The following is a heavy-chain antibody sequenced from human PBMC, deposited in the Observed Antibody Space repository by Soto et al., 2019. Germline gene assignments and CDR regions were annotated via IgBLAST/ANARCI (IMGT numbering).Heavy chain of an antibody. CDR3: ARDRQYYQFWSGCQNEGPCAMDV. V-gene: IGHV4-34*02. Sequence: QVQLQQWGEGLLKPSETLSLTCAVYGGSFSGYYWTWIRQAPGKGLEWIGEINHCGGTNYNSSLKSRVTISVDTSKNQFSLILYSVTAADTAVYYCARDRQYYQFWSGCQNEGPCAMDVWGQGTTVTVSS. CDR2: INHCGGT. D-gene: IGHD3-3*02. CDR1: GGSFSGYY. J-gene: IGHJ6*02.